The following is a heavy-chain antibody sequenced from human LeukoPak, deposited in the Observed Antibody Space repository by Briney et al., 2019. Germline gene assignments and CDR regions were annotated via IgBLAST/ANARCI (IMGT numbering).Heavy chain of an antibody. CDR3: ARRNVVVPAAMARAFDI. J-gene: IGHJ3*02. CDR1: GGSINSSSYY. Sequence: SETLSLTCTVSGGSINSSSYYWGWIRQPPAKGLEWIGNINYGGSTFYNPSLKSRVTISVDTSKNQFSLKLSSVTAADTAVYYCARRNVVVPAAMARAFDIWGQGTMVTVSS. D-gene: IGHD2-2*01. V-gene: IGHV4-39*01. CDR2: INYGGST.